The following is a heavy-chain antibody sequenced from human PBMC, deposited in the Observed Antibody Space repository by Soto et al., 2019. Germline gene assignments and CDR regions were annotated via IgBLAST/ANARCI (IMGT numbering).Heavy chain of an antibody. CDR3: AHSLRFLEWLPLDY. D-gene: IGHD3-3*01. Sequence: SGPTLVNHKQTLTLTCPFSGFSLSTSGVGVGWIRQPPGKALEWLALIYWDDDKRYSPSLKGRLTITKDTSKNQVVLTMTNMDPVDTATYYCAHSLRFLEWLPLDYWGQGTLVTVSS. CDR1: GFSLSTSGVG. J-gene: IGHJ4*02. CDR2: IYWDDDK. V-gene: IGHV2-5*02.